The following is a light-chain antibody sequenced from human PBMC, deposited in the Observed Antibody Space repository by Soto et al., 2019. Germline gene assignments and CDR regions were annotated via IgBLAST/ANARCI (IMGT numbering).Light chain of an antibody. CDR3: QSYDSSLSVV. Sequence: QSVLTQPPSVSGAPGQRVTIYCTGSSSNIGAGYDVHWYQQLPGTAPKILIYRNSNRPSGVPDRFSGSKSGTSASLAITGLQAEDEADYYCQSYDSSLSVVFGGGTKLTVL. J-gene: IGLJ2*01. CDR1: SSNIGAGYD. CDR2: RNS. V-gene: IGLV1-40*01.